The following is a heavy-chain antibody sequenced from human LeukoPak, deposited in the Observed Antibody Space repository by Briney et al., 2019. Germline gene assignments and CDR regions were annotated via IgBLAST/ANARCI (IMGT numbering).Heavy chain of an antibody. Sequence: PSETLSLTCTVSGGSISSGGYYWSWIRQHPGKGLEWIGYIYYSGSTNYNPSLKSRVTISVDTSKNQFSLKLSSVTAADTAVYYCARGTATGTTKAFDIWGQGTMVTVSS. CDR1: GGSISSGGYY. CDR3: ARGTATGTTKAFDI. D-gene: IGHD1-1*01. J-gene: IGHJ3*02. V-gene: IGHV4-61*08. CDR2: IYYSGST.